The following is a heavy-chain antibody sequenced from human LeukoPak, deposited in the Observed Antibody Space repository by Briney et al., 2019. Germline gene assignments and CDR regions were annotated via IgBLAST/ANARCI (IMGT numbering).Heavy chain of an antibody. Sequence: SETLSLTCTISGGSVSNYYWSWIRQTPGKGLEWIGYIYKSGGTNYNPSLKGRVTISVDTSKNQFSLKLSSVTAADTAVYYCARLTPDCSSTSCDYYYYGMDVWGQGTTVTLSS. D-gene: IGHD2-2*01. CDR1: GGSVSNYY. CDR3: ARLTPDCSSTSCDYYYYGMDV. J-gene: IGHJ6*02. CDR2: IYKSGGT. V-gene: IGHV4-59*02.